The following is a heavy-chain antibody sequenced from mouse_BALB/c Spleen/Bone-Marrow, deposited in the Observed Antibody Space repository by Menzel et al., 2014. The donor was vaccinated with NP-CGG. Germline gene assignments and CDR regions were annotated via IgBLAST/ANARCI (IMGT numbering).Heavy chain of an antibody. D-gene: IGHD1-1*01. CDR1: GYSFSNYW. CDR2: IYPGDGDT. Sequence: VQLQQSGAELVRPGSSVKISCKSSGYSFSNYWVNWMKQRPGQGLEWIGQIYPGDGDTNYNGKFKGKATLTADKSSSTAYMQLSSLTSEDSAVYFCASRGDYSYAMDHWGQGTSVTVSS. V-gene: IGHV1-80*01. J-gene: IGHJ4*01. CDR3: ASRGDYSYAMDH.